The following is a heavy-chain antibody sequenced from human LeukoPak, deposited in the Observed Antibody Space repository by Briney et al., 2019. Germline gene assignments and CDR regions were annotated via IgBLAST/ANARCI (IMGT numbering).Heavy chain of an antibody. Sequence: ASVKVSCKASGYTFTDYFMHWVRQAPGQGLEWMGWINPNSGGTNYTQKFQGRVTMTRDTSISTAYMEVSRLTSDDTAVYYCARQNYKRGKPVAWLDPWGQGTLVTVSS. V-gene: IGHV1-2*02. J-gene: IGHJ5*02. CDR2: INPNSGGT. CDR1: GYTFTDYF. CDR3: ARQNYKRGKPVAWLDP. D-gene: IGHD3-16*01.